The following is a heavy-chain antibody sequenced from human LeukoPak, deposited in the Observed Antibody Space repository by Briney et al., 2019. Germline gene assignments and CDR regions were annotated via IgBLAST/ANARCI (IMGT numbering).Heavy chain of an antibody. CDR2: ISAYNGNT. CDR1: GYTFTSYG. CDR3: AGSPLGATTLGLDY. J-gene: IGHJ4*02. Sequence: GASVKVSCKASGYTFTSYGISWVRQAPGQGLEWMGWISAYNGNTNYAQKLQGRVTMTTDTSTSAAYMELRSLRSDDTAVYYCAGSPLGATTLGLDYWGQGTLVTVSS. D-gene: IGHD1-26*01. V-gene: IGHV1-18*01.